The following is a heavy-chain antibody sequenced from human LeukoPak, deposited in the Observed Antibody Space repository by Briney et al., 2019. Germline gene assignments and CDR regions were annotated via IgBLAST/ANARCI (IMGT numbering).Heavy chain of an antibody. D-gene: IGHD3-22*01. CDR3: ARVRSSGYYFNFDY. CDR1: GFTFSSYG. Sequence: GGSPRLSCAASGFTFSSYGMHWVRQAPGKGREWVAGIWDYGSNKDCTDTGKGRFDTSRDNSKNTLYLQMNSLRAEATAVYYCARVRSSGYYFNFDYWGQGTLVTVSS. V-gene: IGHV3-33*01. CDR2: IWDYGSNK. J-gene: IGHJ4*02.